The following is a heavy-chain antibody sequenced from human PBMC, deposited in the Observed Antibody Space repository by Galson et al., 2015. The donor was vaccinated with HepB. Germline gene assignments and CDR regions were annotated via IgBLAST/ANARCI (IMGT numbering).Heavy chain of an antibody. Sequence: SLRLSCAASGFTFRTYTFHWFRQAPGKGLEWVALISSDGSKNNYADSARGRFTISRDNSWNTVYLQMSSLRPEDTAVYYCARAENCGGGECWLVDSGGLGTLVTVSS. V-gene: IGHV3-30*04. J-gene: IGHJ5*01. CDR1: GFTFRTYT. D-gene: IGHD2-21*01. CDR2: ISSDGSKN. CDR3: ARAENCGGGECWLVDS.